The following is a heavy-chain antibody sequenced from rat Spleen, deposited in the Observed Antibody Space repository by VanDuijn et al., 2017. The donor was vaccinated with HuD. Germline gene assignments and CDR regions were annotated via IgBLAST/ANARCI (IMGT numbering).Heavy chain of an antibody. CDR2: IASGGST. CDR1: GFSLTSNG. CDR3: TKECYPGITYYFDY. J-gene: IGHJ2*01. V-gene: IGHV2S12*01. D-gene: IGHD1-4*01. Sequence: QVQLKESGPGLVQPSQTLSLTCTVSGFSLTSNGVSWVRQPPGKGLEWIAAIASGGSTYYNSALKSRLSISRDTSKSQVFLKMNRLQTEDTAIYFCTKECYPGITYYFDYWGQGVMVTVSS.